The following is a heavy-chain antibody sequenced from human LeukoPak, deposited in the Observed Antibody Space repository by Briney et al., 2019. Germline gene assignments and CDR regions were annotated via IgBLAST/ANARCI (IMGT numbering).Heavy chain of an antibody. CDR1: GFTFNTFV. D-gene: IGHD3-10*01. J-gene: IGHJ6*03. V-gene: IGHV3-23*01. Sequence: PGGSLRLSCAASGFTFNTFVMSWVRQAPGKGLEWVSAVSGSGASTYYADSVKGRFTISRDNSKNTLYLQMNSLRAEDTAVYYCARADYYGSGSYYNLGYYYMDVWGKGTTVTISS. CDR2: VSGSGAST. CDR3: ARADYYGSGSYYNLGYYYMDV.